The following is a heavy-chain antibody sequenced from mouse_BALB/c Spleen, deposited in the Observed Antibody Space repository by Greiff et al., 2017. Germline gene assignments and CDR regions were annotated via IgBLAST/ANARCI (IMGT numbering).Heavy chain of an antibody. CDR1: GYSFTGYF. CDR2: INPYNGDT. D-gene: IGHD2-1*01. Sequence: EVQRVESGPELVKPGASVKISCKASGYSFTGYFMNWVKQSHGKSLEWIGRINPYNGDTFYNQKFKGKATLTVDKSSSTAHMELLSLTSEDSAVYYCGRGVYGNYRYFDVWGAGTTVTVSS. CDR3: GRGVYGNYRYFDV. J-gene: IGHJ1*01. V-gene: IGHV1-37*01.